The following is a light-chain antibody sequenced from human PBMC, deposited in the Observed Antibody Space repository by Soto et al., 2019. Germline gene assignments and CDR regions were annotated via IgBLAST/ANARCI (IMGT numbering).Light chain of an antibody. CDR2: GAS. Sequence: EIVMTQSPATLSVSPGERATLSCRASQSVSSNLAWYQQKPGQAPRLLIYGASTRATGIPARFSGSGSGTDFTLTISRLEPEDFAMYYCQQYGSSLVITFGQGTRLEIK. J-gene: IGKJ5*01. CDR1: QSVSSN. CDR3: QQYGSSLVIT. V-gene: IGKV3-15*01.